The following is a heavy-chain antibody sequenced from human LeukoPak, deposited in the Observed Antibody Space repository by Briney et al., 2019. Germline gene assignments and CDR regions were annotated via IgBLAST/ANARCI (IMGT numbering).Heavy chain of an antibody. J-gene: IGHJ3*02. CDR2: ISSSSSYI. CDR3: ATYATWGPFDAFDI. Sequence: GGSLRLSCAASGFTFSSYSMNWVRQAPGKGLEWVSSISSSSSYIYYADSVKGRFAISGDNAKNSLYLQMNSLRAEDTAVYYCATYATWGPFDAFDIWGQGTMVTVSS. V-gene: IGHV3-21*01. CDR1: GFTFSSYS. D-gene: IGHD7-27*01.